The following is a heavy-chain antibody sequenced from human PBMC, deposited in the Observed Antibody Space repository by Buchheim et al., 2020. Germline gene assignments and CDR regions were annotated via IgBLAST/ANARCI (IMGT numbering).Heavy chain of an antibody. CDR1: GFTFSSYA. V-gene: IGHV3-30-3*01. D-gene: IGHD2-2*01. Sequence: QVQLVESGGGVVQPGRSLRLSCAASGFTFSSYAMHWVRQAPGKGLEWVAVISYDGSNKYYADSVKGRFTISRDNSKNTLYLQMNSLRAEDTAVYYCAKEMAVVIPAAEIYYYGMDVWGQGT. CDR3: AKEMAVVIPAAEIYYYGMDV. CDR2: ISYDGSNK. J-gene: IGHJ6*02.